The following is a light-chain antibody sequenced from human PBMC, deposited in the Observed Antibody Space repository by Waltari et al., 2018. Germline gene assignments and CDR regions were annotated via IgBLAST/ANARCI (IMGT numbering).Light chain of an antibody. CDR3: QQYGSSRWT. J-gene: IGKJ1*01. CDR1: QSVSYNF. V-gene: IGKV3-20*01. Sequence: VLTQSPGTLSLSPGERATLSCRASQSVSYNFLAWYQQKLGKAPRLLIYATSSRAAGVPDRFIGSGSVTDFNLTISRLAPEDFALYYCQQYGSSRWTFGQGTRVEIK. CDR2: ATS.